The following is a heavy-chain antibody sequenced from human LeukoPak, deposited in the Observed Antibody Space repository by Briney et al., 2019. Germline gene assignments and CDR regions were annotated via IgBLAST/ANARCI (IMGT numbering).Heavy chain of an antibody. V-gene: IGHV4-4*07. D-gene: IGHD6-19*01. CDR2: IYASGST. J-gene: IGHJ1*01. CDR3: ARDVYSSGWYEYFHH. CDR1: GVSLSSYY. Sequence: SETLSLTCSASGVSLSSYYWSWIRQPAGKGLEWIGHIYASGSTNYDPSLKSRITMSVDTSKNQFSLKLSSVTAADTAVYYCARDVYSSGWYEYFHHWGQGTLVTVSS.